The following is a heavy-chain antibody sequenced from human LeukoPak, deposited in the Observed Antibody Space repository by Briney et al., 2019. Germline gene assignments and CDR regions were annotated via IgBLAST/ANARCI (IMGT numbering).Heavy chain of an antibody. CDR3: ARETDIASAANYFDY. CDR2: INPTGGGT. CDR1: GYTFTNYY. Sequence: ASVKVSCKASGYTFTNYYIHWVRQTPGQELEWMGIINPTGGGTTYAQNFQGRVTMTRDTSTSTVYMELSSLKPEDTAVYWCARETDIASAANYFDYWGQGTLVTVSS. D-gene: IGHD6-13*01. V-gene: IGHV1-46*01. J-gene: IGHJ4*02.